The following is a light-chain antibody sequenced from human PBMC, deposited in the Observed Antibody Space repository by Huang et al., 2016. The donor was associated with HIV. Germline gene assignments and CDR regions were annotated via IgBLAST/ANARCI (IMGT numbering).Light chain of an antibody. V-gene: IGKV1-39*01. CDR1: QTIKYY. CDR3: QQSYTTPVT. CDR2: AAS. Sequence: IQMTQSPSSLSASVGDRVTITCRASQTIKYYLNWYQQKPGKAPDLLIYAASSLHSGVPSRFSVSGSGTDFTLTISSLQPEDFATYYCQQSYTTPVTFGGGTKVEI. J-gene: IGKJ4*01.